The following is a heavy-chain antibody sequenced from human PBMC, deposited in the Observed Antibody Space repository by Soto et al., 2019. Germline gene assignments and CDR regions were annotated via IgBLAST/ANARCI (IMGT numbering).Heavy chain of an antibody. V-gene: IGHV3-53*04. CDR1: GFAVRHNY. J-gene: IGHJ6*04. Sequence: PACSLRLCGTSAGFAVRHNYMTLVRQAPGKGLEWVSLIYSGGDTAYADSVKGRFTISRHTSQNTLYLQMNSLRAEDTAVYYCARKTDSIPSGGDVWGKGTAVTVSS. D-gene: IGHD3-10*01. CDR2: IYSGGDT. CDR3: ARKTDSIPSGGDV.